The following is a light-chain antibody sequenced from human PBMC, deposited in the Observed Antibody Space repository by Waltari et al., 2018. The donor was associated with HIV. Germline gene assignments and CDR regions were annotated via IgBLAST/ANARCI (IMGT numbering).Light chain of an antibody. CDR2: SNN. CDR3: AAWDDSLNGWV. CDR1: SSNIESNT. J-gene: IGLJ3*02. Sequence: QSVLTQPSSASGTPGQRVAISCSGSSSNIESNTVNWYQQLPGTAPKLLVYSNNQRPSGVPDRISGAKSGTSASRAISGLQSEDEADYYCAAWDDSLNGWVFGGGTKLTVL. V-gene: IGLV1-44*01.